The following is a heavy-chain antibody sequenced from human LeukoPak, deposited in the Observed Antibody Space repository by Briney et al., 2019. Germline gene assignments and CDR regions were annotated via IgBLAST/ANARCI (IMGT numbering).Heavy chain of an antibody. Sequence: GASVKVSCTASGFTFTSYGISWVRQAPGQGPEWMGWVSAYNGNTNYAQKLRGRVTMTTDTSTSTAYMELRSLRSDDTAVYYCARGGFTDYSGLDYWGQGTLVTVSS. CDR3: ARGGFTDYSGLDY. D-gene: IGHD1-26*01. J-gene: IGHJ4*02. V-gene: IGHV1-18*04. CDR1: GFTFTSYG. CDR2: VSAYNGNT.